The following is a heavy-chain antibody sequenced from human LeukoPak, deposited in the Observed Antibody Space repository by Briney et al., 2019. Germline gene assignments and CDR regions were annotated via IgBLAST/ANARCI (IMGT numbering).Heavy chain of an antibody. CDR1: GGTFSSYT. D-gene: IGHD6-6*01. V-gene: IGHV1-69*02. CDR3: AEWISSSSTKRYYYYMGV. CDR2: IIPILGIA. Sequence: ASVKVSCKASGGTFSSYTISWVRQAPGQGLDWMGRIIPILGIANYAQKFQGRVTITADKSTSTAYMELSSLRSEDTAVYYCAEWISSSSTKRYYYYMGVWGKGTTVTVSS. J-gene: IGHJ6*03.